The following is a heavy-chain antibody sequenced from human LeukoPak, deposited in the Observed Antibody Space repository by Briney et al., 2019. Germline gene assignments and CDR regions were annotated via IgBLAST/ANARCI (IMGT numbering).Heavy chain of an antibody. D-gene: IGHD4-17*01. Sequence: GESLKISCEGSQYSFSSYWIAWVRQMPGKGLEWMGIIYPGDSDTRYSPSFQGQVTISVDKSNNTAYLQWRNLKASDTAMYYCARHLRDWFFDLWGRGTLVTVSS. J-gene: IGHJ2*01. V-gene: IGHV5-51*01. CDR2: IYPGDSDT. CDR1: QYSFSSYW. CDR3: ARHLRDWFFDL.